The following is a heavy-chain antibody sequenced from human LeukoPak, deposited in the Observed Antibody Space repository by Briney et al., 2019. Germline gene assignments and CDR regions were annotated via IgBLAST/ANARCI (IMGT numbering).Heavy chain of an antibody. V-gene: IGHV4-59*01. CDR3: AGAYHGYYMDV. D-gene: IGHD2-2*01. CDR2: IYYSGST. CDR1: GGSISSYY. J-gene: IGHJ6*03. Sequence: SETPSLTCTVSGGSISSYYWSWIRQPPGKGLEWIGYIYYSGSTNYNPSLKSRVTISVDTSKNQFSPKLSSVTAADTAVYYCAGAYHGYYMDVWGKGTTVTISS.